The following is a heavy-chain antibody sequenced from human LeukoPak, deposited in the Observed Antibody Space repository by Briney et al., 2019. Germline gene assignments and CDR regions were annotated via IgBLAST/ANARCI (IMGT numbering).Heavy chain of an antibody. CDR2: IYYSGST. Sequence: SQTLSLTRTVSGGSISSGGYYCSWIRQHPGKGLEWIGLIYYSGSTYYNPSLKSRVTISVDTSKNQFSLKLSSVTAADTAVYYCARGMTGDNYDFWSGYYPSDAFDIWGQGTMVTVSS. D-gene: IGHD3-3*01. V-gene: IGHV4-31*03. CDR3: ARGMTGDNYDFWSGYYPSDAFDI. CDR1: GGSISSGGYY. J-gene: IGHJ3*02.